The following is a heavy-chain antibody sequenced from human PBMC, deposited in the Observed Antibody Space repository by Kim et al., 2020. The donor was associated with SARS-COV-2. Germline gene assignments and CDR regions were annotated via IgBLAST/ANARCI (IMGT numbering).Heavy chain of an antibody. J-gene: IGHJ5*02. CDR3: AKDRGLVS. CDR2: ISGSGAST. V-gene: IGHV3-23*01. D-gene: IGHD2-8*02. Sequence: GGSLRLSCAATGFTFSSSAMSWVRQAPGKGLEWVSVISGSGASTYYGDSVKGRFTISRDNSKNPVFLEMNILRAEDTAVYYCAKDRGLVSWGQGTLVTV. CDR1: GFTFSSSA.